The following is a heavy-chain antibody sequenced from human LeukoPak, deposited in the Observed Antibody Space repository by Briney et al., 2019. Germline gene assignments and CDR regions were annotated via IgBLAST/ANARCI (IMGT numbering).Heavy chain of an antibody. D-gene: IGHD1-1*01. V-gene: IGHV3-9*01. J-gene: IGHJ3*02. Sequence: PGRSLRLSCAASGFTFDDYAMHWVRQAPGKGLEWVSGISWNSDSIDYADSVKGRFTISRDNAKNSLYLQMNSLRIEDTALYYCAKGGYSWNRGDAFDTWGQGTMVTVSS. CDR3: AKGGYSWNRGDAFDT. CDR1: GFTFDDYA. CDR2: ISWNSDSI.